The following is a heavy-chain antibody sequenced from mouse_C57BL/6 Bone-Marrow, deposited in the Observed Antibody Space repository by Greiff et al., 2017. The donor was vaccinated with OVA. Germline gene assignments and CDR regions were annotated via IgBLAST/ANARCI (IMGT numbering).Heavy chain of an antibody. Sequence: QVTLKVPGAELARPGASVKMSCKASGYTFTSYTMHWVKQRPGQGLEWIGYINPSSGYTKYNQKFKDKATLTADKSSSTAYMQLSSLTADDSAVYYGARGRVFAYWGQGTLVTVSA. D-gene: IGHD3-1*01. CDR2: INPSSGYT. J-gene: IGHJ3*01. CDR3: ARGRVFAY. V-gene: IGHV1-4*01. CDR1: GYTFTSYT.